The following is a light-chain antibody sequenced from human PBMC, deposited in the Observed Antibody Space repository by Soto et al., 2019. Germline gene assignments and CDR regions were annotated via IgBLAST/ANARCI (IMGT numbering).Light chain of an antibody. Sequence: EIVLTQSPGPLSLSPGERATLSCRASQSVSSGYLAWYQQKPGRVPRLLICGASNRAPGIPDRFTGSGSGTDFTLTIARVEPEDFAVYYCQLCGIAPFTFGPGTKVDIK. J-gene: IGKJ3*01. CDR1: QSVSSGY. CDR2: GAS. CDR3: QLCGIAPFT. V-gene: IGKV3-20*01.